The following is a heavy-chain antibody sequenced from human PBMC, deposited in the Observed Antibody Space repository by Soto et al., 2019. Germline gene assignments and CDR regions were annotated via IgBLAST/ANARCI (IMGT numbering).Heavy chain of an antibody. J-gene: IGHJ3*02. V-gene: IGHV3-23*01. CDR3: AKAFRIVVVVGGAPDAFDI. D-gene: IGHD2-15*01. CDR1: GFTFSSYA. CDR2: ISGSGGST. Sequence: GGSLRLSCAASGFTFSSYAMSWVRQAPGKGLEWVSAISGSGGSTYYADSVKGRFTISRDNSKNTLYLQMNSLRAEDTAVYYCAKAFRIVVVVGGAPDAFDIWGQGTMVTVSS.